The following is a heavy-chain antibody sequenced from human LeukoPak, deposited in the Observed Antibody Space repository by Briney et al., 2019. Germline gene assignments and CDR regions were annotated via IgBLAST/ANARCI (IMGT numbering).Heavy chain of an antibody. J-gene: IGHJ4*02. D-gene: IGHD4-11*01. CDR2: ISYDGSNK. V-gene: IGHV3-30-3*01. Sequence: PGGSLRLSCAASGFTFSSYAMHWVRQAPGKGLEWVAVISYDGSNKYYADSVKGRFTISRDNSKNTLYLQMNSLRAEDTAVYYCARGLPPIYSNSFSYAPFDYWGQGTLVTVSS. CDR3: ARGLPPIYSNSFSYAPFDY. CDR1: GFTFSSYA.